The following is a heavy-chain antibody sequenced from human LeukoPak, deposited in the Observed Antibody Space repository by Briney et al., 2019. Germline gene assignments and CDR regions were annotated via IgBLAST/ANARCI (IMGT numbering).Heavy chain of an antibody. V-gene: IGHV4-61*02. Sequence: PSQTLSLTCTVSGGSISSGSYYWSWIRQPAGKGLEWIGRIYTSGSTSYNPSLKSRVTISVDTSKNQFSLKLSSVTAADTAVYYCARDVVVLPVAYYFDYWGQGTLVTVSS. CDR2: IYTSGST. CDR3: ARDVVVLPVAYYFDY. CDR1: GGSISSGSYY. J-gene: IGHJ4*02. D-gene: IGHD2-2*01.